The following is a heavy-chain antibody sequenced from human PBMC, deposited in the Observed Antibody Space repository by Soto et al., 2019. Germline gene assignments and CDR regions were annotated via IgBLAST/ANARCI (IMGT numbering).Heavy chain of an antibody. Sequence: SETLSLTCAVYGGSFSGYYWSWIRQPPGKGLEWIGEINHSGSTNYNPSLKSRVTISVDTSKNQFSLKLSSVTAADTAVYYCARGLKGMVRGVIISTYGMDVWGQGTTVT. J-gene: IGHJ6*02. CDR1: GGSFSGYY. CDR2: INHSGST. CDR3: ARGLKGMVRGVIISTYGMDV. D-gene: IGHD3-10*01. V-gene: IGHV4-34*01.